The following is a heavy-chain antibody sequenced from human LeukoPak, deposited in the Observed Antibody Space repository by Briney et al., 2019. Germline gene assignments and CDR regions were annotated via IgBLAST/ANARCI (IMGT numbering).Heavy chain of an antibody. CDR1: GYTLTELS. D-gene: IGHD3-22*01. J-gene: IGHJ4*02. Sequence: GASVKVSCKVSGYTLTELSMHWVRQAPGKGLEWMGGFDPEDGETIYAQKFQGRVTMTEDTSTDTAYMELSSLRSEDTAVYYCATGYYDSSGPDYWGQGTLVIVSS. V-gene: IGHV1-24*01. CDR2: FDPEDGET. CDR3: ATGYYDSSGPDY.